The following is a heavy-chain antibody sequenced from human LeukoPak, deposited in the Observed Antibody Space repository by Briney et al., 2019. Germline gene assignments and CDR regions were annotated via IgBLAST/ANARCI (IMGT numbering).Heavy chain of an antibody. Sequence: GGSLRLSCAASGFIFSDYYMSWIRQAPGKGLEWVAVIWYDGSNKYYADSVKGRFTISRDNSKNTLYLQMNSLRAEDTAVYYCARDFPPYYDFWSGYGGFDPWGQGTLVTVSS. V-gene: IGHV3-33*08. J-gene: IGHJ5*02. CDR2: IWYDGSNK. CDR3: ARDFPPYYDFWSGYGGFDP. CDR1: GFIFSDYY. D-gene: IGHD3-3*01.